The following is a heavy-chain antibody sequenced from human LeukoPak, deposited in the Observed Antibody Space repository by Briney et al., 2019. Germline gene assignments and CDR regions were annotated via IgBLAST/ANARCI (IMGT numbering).Heavy chain of an antibody. J-gene: IGHJ4*02. CDR3: ARYKIAAPTFDY. CDR1: GGSFSGYY. Sequence: SETLSLTCAVYGGSFSGYYWSWIRQPPGKGLEWIGEINHSGSTNYNPSLKSRVTISVDTSKNQFSLKLSSVTAADTAAYYCARYKIAAPTFDYWGQGTLVTVSS. V-gene: IGHV4-34*01. D-gene: IGHD6-6*01. CDR2: INHSGST.